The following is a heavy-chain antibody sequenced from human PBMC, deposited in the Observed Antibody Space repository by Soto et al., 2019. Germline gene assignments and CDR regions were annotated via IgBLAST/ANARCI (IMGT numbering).Heavy chain of an antibody. CDR1: GGYITSADHH. V-gene: IGHV4-30-4*01. CDR3: ARDSRTPSGGMDV. Sequence: SETLSLTCTVSGGYITSADHHWTWIRQSPGKGLEWIGAIYYSASTYYNPSLVSRVRISIDTSKNQFSLELTSVTDADTAVYYCARDSRTPSGGMDVWGQGTTVTVSS. CDR2: IYYSAST. J-gene: IGHJ6*02.